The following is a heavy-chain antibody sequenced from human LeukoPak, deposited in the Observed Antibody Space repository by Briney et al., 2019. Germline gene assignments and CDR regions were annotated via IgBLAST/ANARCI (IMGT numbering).Heavy chain of an antibody. D-gene: IGHD3-22*01. CDR2: ISGSGGST. J-gene: IGHJ4*02. CDR3: AKDPTYYYDSSGYYGGGYFDY. CDR1: GFTFSSYA. V-gene: IGHV3-23*01. Sequence: GGSLRLSCAASGFTFSSYAMSWVRQAPGKGLEWVSAISGSGGSTYYADSVKGRLTISRDNSKNTLYLQMNSLRAEDTAVYYCAKDPTYYYDSSGYYGGGYFDYWGQGTLVTVSS.